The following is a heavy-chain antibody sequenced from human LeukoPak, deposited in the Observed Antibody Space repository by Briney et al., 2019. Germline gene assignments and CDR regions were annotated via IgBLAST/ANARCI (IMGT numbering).Heavy chain of an antibody. J-gene: IGHJ4*02. D-gene: IGHD6-13*01. CDR3: ARDLSSRDAF. V-gene: IGHV3-7*03. CDR1: GFTVSNYW. Sequence: GGSLRLSCAASGFTVSNYWMSWVRQAPGEGLEWVACIHQNGGTEYYVDSVKGRFAISRDNSKNSLHLQMSSLTVEGTAVYYCARDLSSRDAFWGQGTLVIVSS. CDR2: IHQNGGTE.